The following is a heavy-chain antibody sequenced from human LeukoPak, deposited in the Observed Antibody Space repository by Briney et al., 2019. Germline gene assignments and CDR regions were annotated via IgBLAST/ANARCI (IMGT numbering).Heavy chain of an antibody. Sequence: GRSLRLSCAASGFTFSSYGMHWVRQAPGKGLEWVAIISYDGSNKYYADSVRGRFTISRDNSKNTLYLQMNSLRAEDTAVYYCAKEGYYGSGSYMDYWGQGTLVTVSS. J-gene: IGHJ4*02. CDR3: AKEGYYGSGSYMDY. V-gene: IGHV3-30*18. CDR2: ISYDGSNK. D-gene: IGHD3-10*01. CDR1: GFTFSSYG.